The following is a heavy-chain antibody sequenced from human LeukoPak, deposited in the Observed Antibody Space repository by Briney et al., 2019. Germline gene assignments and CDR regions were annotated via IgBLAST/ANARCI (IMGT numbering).Heavy chain of an antibody. D-gene: IGHD3-22*01. V-gene: IGHV4-34*01. J-gene: IGHJ3*02. CDR1: GGSFSGYY. CDR3: ARNARTLYYYDSRNAFDI. CDR2: INHSGST. Sequence: SETLSLTCAAYGGSFSGYYWSWIRQPPGKGLEWIGEINHSGSTNYNPSLKSRVTISVDTSKNQFSLKLSSVTAADTAVYYCARNARTLYYYDSRNAFDIWGQGTMVTVSS.